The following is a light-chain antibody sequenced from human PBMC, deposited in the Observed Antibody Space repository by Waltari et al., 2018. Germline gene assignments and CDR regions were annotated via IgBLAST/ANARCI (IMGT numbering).Light chain of an antibody. J-gene: IGKJ5*01. CDR2: DVF. Sequence: EIVLTQSPGTLSLSPGERATLSCRASQSVSSNYLAWYQQRPGQAPRLLIYDVFKRATGIPERFSGSGSETDFTLTISSLEPEDFGVYFCQQRSDWPPAITFGQGTRLEIK. V-gene: IGKV3D-20*02. CDR1: QSVSSNY. CDR3: QQRSDWPPAIT.